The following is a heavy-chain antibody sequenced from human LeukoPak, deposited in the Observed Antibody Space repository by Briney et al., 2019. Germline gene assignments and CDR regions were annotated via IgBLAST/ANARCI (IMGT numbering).Heavy chain of an antibody. J-gene: IGHJ4*02. D-gene: IGHD2-2*01. V-gene: IGHV5-51*01. CDR1: GYSFTSYW. CDR2: IYPRDSDT. Sequence: GESLKISCKGSGYSFTSYWIGWVRQMPGKGLEWMGIIYPRDSDTRYSPSFQGQVTISADKSISTAYLQWSSLKASDTAVYYCARYRGGESQLLLYFEYWGQGTLVTVSS. CDR3: ARYRGGESQLLLYFEY.